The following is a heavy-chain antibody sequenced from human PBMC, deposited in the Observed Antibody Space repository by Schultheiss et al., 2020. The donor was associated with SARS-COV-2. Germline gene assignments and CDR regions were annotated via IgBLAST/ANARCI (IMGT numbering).Heavy chain of an antibody. J-gene: IGHJ4*02. Sequence: ASVKVSCKASGYTFTGYYMHWVRQAPGQGLEWMGWISAYNGNTNYAQKLQGRVTMTRDTSTSTVYMELSSLRSEDTAVYYCAKDLEMAGAFDYWGQGTLVTVSS. CDR2: ISAYNGNT. D-gene: IGHD5-24*01. CDR3: AKDLEMAGAFDY. V-gene: IGHV1-18*04. CDR1: GYTFTGYY.